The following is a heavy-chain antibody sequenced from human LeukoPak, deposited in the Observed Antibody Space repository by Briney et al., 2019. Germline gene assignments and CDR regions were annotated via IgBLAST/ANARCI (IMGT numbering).Heavy chain of an antibody. V-gene: IGHV3-30-3*01. CDR1: GFTFSSYA. CDR3: AREGQWLVPYYYYYGMDV. CDR2: ISYDGSNK. Sequence: GRSLRLSCAASGFTFSSYAMHWVRQAPGKGLEWVAVISYDGSNKYYADSVKGRFTISRDNSKNTLYLQMNSLRAEDTAVYYCAREGQWLVPYYYYYGMDVWGQGTTVTVSS. D-gene: IGHD6-19*01. J-gene: IGHJ6*02.